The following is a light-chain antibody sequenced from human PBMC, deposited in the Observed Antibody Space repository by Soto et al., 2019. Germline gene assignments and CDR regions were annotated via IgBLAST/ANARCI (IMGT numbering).Light chain of an antibody. CDR3: SSYTTSTSLGV. Sequence: QSALTQPASVSGSPGQSITISCTGTSSDIGGHNYVSWYQQHPGKAPKLMIYEVSNRPSGVSNRFSDSKSGNTASLTISGLQAEDEADYYCSSYTTSTSLGVFGTGTKVTVL. J-gene: IGLJ1*01. V-gene: IGLV2-14*01. CDR2: EVS. CDR1: SSDIGGHNY.